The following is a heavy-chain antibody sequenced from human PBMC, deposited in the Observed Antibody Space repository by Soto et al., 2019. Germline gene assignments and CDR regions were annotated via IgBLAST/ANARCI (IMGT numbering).Heavy chain of an antibody. V-gene: IGHV4-4*02. CDR3: ARDRWVYGSGSYFDY. J-gene: IGHJ4*02. D-gene: IGHD3-10*01. CDR1: SGSISSSNW. CDR2: IYPRGST. Sequence: QVQLQESGPGLVKPSGTLSLTCAVSSGSISSSNWWSWVRQPPGKGLEWIGEIYPRGSTNYNPSLKSRVTISVDKSKNQFSLKLSSVTAADTAVYYCARDRWVYGSGSYFDYWGQGTLVTVSS.